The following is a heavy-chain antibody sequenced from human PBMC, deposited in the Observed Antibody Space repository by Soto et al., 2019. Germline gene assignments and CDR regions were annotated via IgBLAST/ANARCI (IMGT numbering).Heavy chain of an antibody. Sequence: LSLTCTVSGGSISSGGYYWSWIRQHPGKGLEWIGYIYYSGSTYYNPSLKSRVTISVDTSKNQFSLKLSAVTAADTAVYFCARTTFYDIFTAYYSLFDYWGQGTLVTVS. V-gene: IGHV4-31*03. CDR3: ARTTFYDIFTAYYSLFDY. J-gene: IGHJ4*02. CDR1: GGSISSGGYY. CDR2: IYYSGST. D-gene: IGHD3-9*01.